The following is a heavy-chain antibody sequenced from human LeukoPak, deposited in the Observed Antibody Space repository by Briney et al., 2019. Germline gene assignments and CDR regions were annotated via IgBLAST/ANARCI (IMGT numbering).Heavy chain of an antibody. D-gene: IGHD4-17*01. Sequence: GGSLRLSCAASGFTFSSYSMNWVRQAPGKGLEWVSSISSSSSYIYYADSVKGRFTISRDNAKNSLYLQMNSLRAEDTAVYYCARDYYGDYSRRGKIDYWGQGTLVTVSS. CDR3: ARDYYGDYSRRGKIDY. J-gene: IGHJ4*02. V-gene: IGHV3-21*01. CDR2: ISSSSSYI. CDR1: GFTFSSYS.